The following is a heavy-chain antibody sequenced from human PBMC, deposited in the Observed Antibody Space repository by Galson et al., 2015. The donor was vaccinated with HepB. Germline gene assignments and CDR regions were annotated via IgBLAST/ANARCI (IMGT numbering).Heavy chain of an antibody. V-gene: IGHV1-8*01. Sequence: SVKVSCKASGYTFTSYDINWVRQATGQGLEWMGWMNPNSGNTGYAQKFQGRVTMTRNTSISTAYMELSSLRSEDTAVYYCARGGYYDFWSGYPAHMDVWGKGTTVTVSS. J-gene: IGHJ6*03. CDR1: GYTFTSYD. CDR2: MNPNSGNT. D-gene: IGHD3-3*01. CDR3: ARGGYYDFWSGYPAHMDV.